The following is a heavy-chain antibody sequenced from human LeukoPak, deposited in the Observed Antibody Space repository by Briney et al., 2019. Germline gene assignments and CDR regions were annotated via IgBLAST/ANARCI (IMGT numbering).Heavy chain of an antibody. Sequence: GASVKVSCKASGYTFTSYGISWVRQAPGQGLEWMGWISAYNGNTNYAQKLQGRVTMTTDTSTSTAYMELRSLRSDDTAVYYCARDIVGATRPNWFDPWGQGTLVTVSS. CDR2: ISAYNGNT. CDR1: GYTFTSYG. J-gene: IGHJ5*02. D-gene: IGHD1-26*01. CDR3: ARDIVGATRPNWFDP. V-gene: IGHV1-18*01.